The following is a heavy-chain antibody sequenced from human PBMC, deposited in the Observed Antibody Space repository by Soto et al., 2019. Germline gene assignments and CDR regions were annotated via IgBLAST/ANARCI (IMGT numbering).Heavy chain of an antibody. D-gene: IGHD3-9*01. J-gene: IGHJ6*02. V-gene: IGHV4-34*01. CDR1: GGSLSGYY. Sequence: SETLSLTCAVYGGSLSGYYWSWIRQPLGKGLEWIGEINHSGSTNYNPSLKSRVTISVDTSKNQFSLKLSSVTAANTAVYYCARFPYYDILTGYYRDYYYGMDVWGQGTTVT. CDR2: INHSGST. CDR3: ARFPYYDILTGYYRDYYYGMDV.